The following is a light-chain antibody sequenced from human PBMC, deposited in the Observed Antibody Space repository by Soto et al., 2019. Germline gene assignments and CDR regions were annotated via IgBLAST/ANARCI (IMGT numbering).Light chain of an antibody. Sequence: VIWMTQSPSLLSASTGDRVTISCRMSQGISTYLNWFQQKPGKAPKLLIYAASTLQSGVPSRFSGSGSGTEFTLAISTLEPEDLATYYCQQSYNAPPTSGQGTKVDIK. V-gene: IGKV1D-8*01. CDR3: QQSYNAPPT. CDR1: QGISTY. CDR2: AAS. J-gene: IGKJ1*01.